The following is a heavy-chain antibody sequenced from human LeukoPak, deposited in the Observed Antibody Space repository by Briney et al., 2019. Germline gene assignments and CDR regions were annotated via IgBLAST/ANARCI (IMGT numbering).Heavy chain of an antibody. J-gene: IGHJ4*02. Sequence: GGSLRLSCAASLFSFSNSWMSWVRQAPGKGLEWVASIKQDESEKYYLDSVKGRFTISRDNAKNSLFLQMNSLRAEDTAVYYCARRAGAYSHPYDYWGQGTLVTVSS. CDR2: IKQDESEK. D-gene: IGHD4/OR15-4a*01. V-gene: IGHV3-7*03. CDR1: LFSFSNSW. CDR3: ARRAGAYSHPYDY.